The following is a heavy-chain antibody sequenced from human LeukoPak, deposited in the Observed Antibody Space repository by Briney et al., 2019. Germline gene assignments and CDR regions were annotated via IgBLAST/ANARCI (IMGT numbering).Heavy chain of an antibody. Sequence: GGSLRLSCAASGFTFSSYEMNWVRQAPGKGLEWVSYISSSGSTIYYADSVKGRFTISRDNAKNSLYLQMNSLRAEDTAVYYCAREVGGGSGSYYYYYYGMDVWGQGTTVTVSS. CDR2: ISSSGSTI. V-gene: IGHV3-48*03. D-gene: IGHD3-10*01. CDR3: AREVGGGSGSYYYYYYGMDV. CDR1: GFTFSSYE. J-gene: IGHJ6*02.